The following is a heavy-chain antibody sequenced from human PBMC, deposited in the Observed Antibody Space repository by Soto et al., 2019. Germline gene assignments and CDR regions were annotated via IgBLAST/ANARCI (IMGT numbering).Heavy chain of an antibody. Sequence: GGSLRLSCAASGFTFSTYAMSWVRQAPGKGLEWVSAISGSGDNTYSADSVRGRFTISRDNSINTLYLQMNNLGNEDTAVYYCAHPRGYGVFDAYDIWGQGTMVTVSS. V-gene: IGHV3-23*01. CDR1: GFTFSTYA. CDR2: ISGSGDNT. J-gene: IGHJ3*02. D-gene: IGHD4-17*01. CDR3: AHPRGYGVFDAYDI.